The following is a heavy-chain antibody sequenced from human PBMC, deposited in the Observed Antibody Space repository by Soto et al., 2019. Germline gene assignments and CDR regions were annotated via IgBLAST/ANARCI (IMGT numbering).Heavy chain of an antibody. CDR2: ISYDGSNK. J-gene: IGHJ6*02. CDR1: GFTFSSYA. Sequence: GSLRLSCAASGFTFSSYAMHWVRQAPGKGLEWVAVISYDGSNKYYADSVKGRFTISRDNSKNTLYLQMNSLRAEDTAVYYCARGQLHHRVCGFSELGYYYYGMDGWCQGTTVTVAS. D-gene: IGHD1-26*01. CDR3: ARGQLHHRVCGFSELGYYYYGMDG. V-gene: IGHV3-30-3*01.